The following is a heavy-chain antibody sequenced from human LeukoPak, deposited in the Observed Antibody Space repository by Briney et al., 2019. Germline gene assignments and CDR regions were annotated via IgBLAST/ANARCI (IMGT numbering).Heavy chain of an antibody. CDR3: ARSGVVSPPAPVRFDP. CDR1: GFTFKIYW. CDR2: IKQDGNDD. V-gene: IGHV3-7*01. J-gene: IGHJ5*02. Sequence: GGSLRLSCAASGFTFKIYWMSWVRQAPGKGLERVAQIKQDGNDDYYVDSVKGRFTISRDNAKNSLYLQMNSLRAEDTAVYYCARSGVVSPPAPVRFDPWGQGTLVIVSS. D-gene: IGHD5/OR15-5a*01.